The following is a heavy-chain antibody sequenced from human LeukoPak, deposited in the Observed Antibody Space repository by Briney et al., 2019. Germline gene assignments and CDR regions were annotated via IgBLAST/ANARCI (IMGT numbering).Heavy chain of an antibody. Sequence: ASVEVSCKASGYTFTGYYMHWVRQAPGQGLEWMGWINPNSGGTNYAQKFQGRVTMTRDTSISTAYMELSRLRSDDTAVYYCARVSDGPYYFDYWGQGTLVTVSS. CDR2: INPNSGGT. CDR3: ARVSDGPYYFDY. V-gene: IGHV1-2*02. J-gene: IGHJ4*02. CDR1: GYTFTGYY.